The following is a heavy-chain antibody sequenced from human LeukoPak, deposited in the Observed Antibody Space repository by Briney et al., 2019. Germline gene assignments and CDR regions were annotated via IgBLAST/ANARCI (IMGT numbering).Heavy chain of an antibody. CDR2: ITGSSSYI. J-gene: IGHJ4*02. CDR3: ARDRLEGGETFDS. V-gene: IGHV3-21*01. CDR1: GFSFRSYS. D-gene: IGHD1-1*01. Sequence: GGSLRLSCAASGFSFRSYSMDWVRQAPGKGLEWVSSITGSSSYISYADSVKGRFTIPRDNAENSLFLQMNSLRPEDTAVNFCARDRLEGGETFDSWGQGTLVTVSS.